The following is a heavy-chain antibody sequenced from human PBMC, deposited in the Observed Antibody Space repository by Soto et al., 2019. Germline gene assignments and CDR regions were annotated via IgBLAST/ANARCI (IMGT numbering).Heavy chain of an antibody. CDR3: ARQVGGWAPWYFDY. V-gene: IGHV4-59*08. Sequence: SETVSLTCTVSGGSISSYYWSWIRQPPGKGLEWIGYIYYSGSTNYNPSLKSRVTISVDTSKNQFSLKLSSVTAADTAVYYCARQVGGWAPWYFDYWGQGTLVTVSS. CDR2: IYYSGST. J-gene: IGHJ4*02. CDR1: GGSISSYY. D-gene: IGHD6-19*01.